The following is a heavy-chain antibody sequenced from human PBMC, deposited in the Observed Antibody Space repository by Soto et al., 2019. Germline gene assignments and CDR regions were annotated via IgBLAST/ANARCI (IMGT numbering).Heavy chain of an antibody. V-gene: IGHV3-66*01. Sequence: EVQLVESGGGLVQPGGSLRLSCAASGFTVSSDYMSWVRQAPGKGLEWVSVIYTGGGTYYADSVKGSFTISRDNSKDTVYLQMNNLGAEDTAVYYCAKGRNWDWGQGTLVTVSS. J-gene: IGHJ4*02. CDR3: AKGRNWD. D-gene: IGHD3-16*01. CDR1: GFTVSSDY. CDR2: IYTGGGT.